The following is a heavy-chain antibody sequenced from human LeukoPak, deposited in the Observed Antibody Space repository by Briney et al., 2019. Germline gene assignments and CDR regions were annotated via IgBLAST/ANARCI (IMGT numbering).Heavy chain of an antibody. CDR3: ARESIAARGWWFDP. CDR1: GGSISSYY. D-gene: IGHD6-6*01. J-gene: IGHJ5*02. CDR2: IYCSGST. V-gene: IGHV4-59*01. Sequence: SETLSLTCTVSGGSISSYYWSWIRQPPGKGLEWIGYIYCSGSTNYNPSLKSRVTISVDTSKNQFSLKLSSVTAADTAVYYCARESIAARGWWFDPWGQGTLVTVSS.